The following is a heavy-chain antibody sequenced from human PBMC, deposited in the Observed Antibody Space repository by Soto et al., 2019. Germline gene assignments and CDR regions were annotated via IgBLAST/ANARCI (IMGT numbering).Heavy chain of an antibody. V-gene: IGHV5-51*01. D-gene: IGHD3-22*01. Sequence: EVLLVQSGAEVKKPGESLKISCKGSGYTFTSYWIAWVRQMPGKGLEWMGIIYPGNSDTRYSPSFQGQVTLSAEQSINTAYLQWSSLKASDTAMYYCVRPDSSVYYPDHWGQGTLVTVSS. CDR3: VRPDSSVYYPDH. J-gene: IGHJ4*02. CDR2: IYPGNSDT. CDR1: GYTFTSYW.